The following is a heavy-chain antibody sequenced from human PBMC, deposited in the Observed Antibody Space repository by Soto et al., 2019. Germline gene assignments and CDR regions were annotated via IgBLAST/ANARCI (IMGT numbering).Heavy chain of an antibody. CDR2: IFSNDEK. CDR3: ALAPDSTSSVGYFSY. CDR1: AFSLSSALMG. J-gene: IGHJ1*01. D-gene: IGHD6-6*01. V-gene: IGHV2-26*01. Sequence: QVTLKESGPVLVKPTETLTLTCSVSAFSLSSALMGVSWIRQPPGKALEWLAHIFSNDEKSYNTSLQSRLTISKDTSKSQVVLTVTNMNPVDTATYYCALAPDSTSSVGYFSYWGQGTLVTVSS.